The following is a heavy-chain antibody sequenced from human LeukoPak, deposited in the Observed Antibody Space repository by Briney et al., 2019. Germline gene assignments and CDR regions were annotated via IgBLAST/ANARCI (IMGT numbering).Heavy chain of an antibody. D-gene: IGHD4-11*01. J-gene: IGHJ4*02. CDR3: AKDAQRGFDYSNSLEY. CDR2: IWSDGSNK. Sequence: PGGSLILSCAASGFTFNHHGMHWVRQAPGKGLEWVAVIWSDGSNKFYADSVRGRFTISRDDSRKTVYLQMDRMTAEDTAIYYCAKDAQRGFDYSNSLEYWGQGALVTVSS. CDR1: GFTFNHHG. V-gene: IGHV3-33*06.